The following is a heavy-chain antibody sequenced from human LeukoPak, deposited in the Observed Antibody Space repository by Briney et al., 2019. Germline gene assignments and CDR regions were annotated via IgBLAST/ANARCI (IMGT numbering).Heavy chain of an antibody. CDR3: ARQEARNYYYEGLDY. J-gene: IGHJ4*02. V-gene: IGHV3-30*03. Sequence: PGGSLRLSCAASGFTFSSYSMNWVRQAPGKGLEWVALISYNGGRKDYADSVKGRFTIDRDNSKNTVYLHMNSLRPDDTAIYFCARQEARNYYYEGLDYWGQGNLVTVSS. CDR1: GFTFSSYS. CDR2: ISYNGGRK. D-gene: IGHD3-22*01.